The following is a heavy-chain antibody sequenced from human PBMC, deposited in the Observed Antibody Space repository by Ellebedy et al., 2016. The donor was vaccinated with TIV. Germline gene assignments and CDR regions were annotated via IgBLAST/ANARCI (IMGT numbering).Heavy chain of an antibody. V-gene: IGHV4-38-2*02. CDR2: MFHSGST. CDR1: HYAISGGYY. CDR3: ARLKGYPLLLEAFDV. D-gene: IGHD3-3*01. J-gene: IGHJ3*01. Sequence: SETLSLTXSVSHYAISGGYYWGWIRQTPGKGLEWIASMFHSGSTYYNPSLRSRVTISLDTSKNQLSLKVTSVTAADTAIYYCARLKGYPLLLEAFDVWGQGTMVTVSS.